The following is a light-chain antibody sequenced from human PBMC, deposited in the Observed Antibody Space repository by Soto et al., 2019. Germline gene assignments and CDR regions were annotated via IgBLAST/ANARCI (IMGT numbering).Light chain of an antibody. V-gene: IGLV2-14*01. CDR2: EIN. J-gene: IGLJ2*01. CDR3: SSFTGSSTLVV. Sequence: QSVLTQPASVSESPGQSITISCTGTSSDIGGYDYVSWFQQHPGKAPKLIISEINNRPSGVSNRFSGSKSGNTASLTISGLQAEDEADYYCSSFTGSSTLVVFGGGTKVTVL. CDR1: SSDIGGYDY.